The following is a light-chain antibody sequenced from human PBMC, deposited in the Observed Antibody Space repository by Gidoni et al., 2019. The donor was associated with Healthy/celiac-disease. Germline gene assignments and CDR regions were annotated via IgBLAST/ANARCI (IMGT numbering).Light chain of an antibody. Sequence: EIKLQQSPATLSLAPGERATLSCRASQSISSYLAWYQQKPGQAPRLLIYGASNRATGIPARFSGSGSGTDFTLTISSLEPEDFAVYYCQQRSNWPYTFGQGTKLEIK. CDR1: QSISSY. V-gene: IGKV3-11*01. CDR3: QQRSNWPYT. CDR2: GAS. J-gene: IGKJ2*01.